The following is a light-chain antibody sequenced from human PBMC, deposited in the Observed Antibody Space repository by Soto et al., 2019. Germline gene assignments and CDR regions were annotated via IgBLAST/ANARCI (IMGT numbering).Light chain of an antibody. J-gene: IGKJ3*01. CDR3: QTYNGSPFT. CDR1: QGIANY. Sequence: DIQMTQSPSSLSASVGDRVTITCRASQGIANYLAWYQQKPVKVPKLLIYAASTLEPGVPSRFSGSGFVTDFTLRISILQPEYFATYYCQTYNGSPFTVGPGTKVDIK. CDR2: AAS. V-gene: IGKV1-27*01.